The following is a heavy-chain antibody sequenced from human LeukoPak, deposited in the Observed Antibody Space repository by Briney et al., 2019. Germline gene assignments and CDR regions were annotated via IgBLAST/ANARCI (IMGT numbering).Heavy chain of an antibody. CDR3: SGGGSITVAGY. CDR2: INNDGSST. V-gene: IGHV3-74*01. CDR1: GFTLSNYR. D-gene: IGHD6-19*01. Sequence: PGGSLRLSCAAPGFTLSNYRMHWVRQAPGKGLEWVSRINNDGSSTNYADSVKGRFTISRDNAKNTLYLQMNSLRAEDTAVYYCSGGGSITVAGYWGQGTLVTVSS. J-gene: IGHJ4*02.